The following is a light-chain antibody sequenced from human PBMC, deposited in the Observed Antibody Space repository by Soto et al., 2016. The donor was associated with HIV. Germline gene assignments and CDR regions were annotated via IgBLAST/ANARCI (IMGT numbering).Light chain of an antibody. Sequence: AIQMTQSPSSLSASVGDRVTITCRASQGTGKDLGWYQQKPGKAPKLLIYAASTLESGVPSRFSGSGSGTDFTLTINSLQPEDFATYYCLQDNSYPRTFGQGTRVDIK. CDR1: QGTGKD. V-gene: IGKV1-6*01. CDR2: AAS. CDR3: LQDNSYPRT. J-gene: IGKJ1*01.